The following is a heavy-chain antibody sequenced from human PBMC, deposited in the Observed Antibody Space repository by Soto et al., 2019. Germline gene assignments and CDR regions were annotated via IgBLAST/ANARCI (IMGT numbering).Heavy chain of an antibody. CDR1: GYTFTGYY. CDR2: INPNSGGT. D-gene: IGHD3-22*01. J-gene: IGHJ4*02. V-gene: IGHV1-2*02. CDR3: ARGAHYYDSSGPIPY. Sequence: ASVKVSCKASGYTFTGYYMHWVRQAAGQGLEWMGWINPNSGGTNYAQKFQGRVTMTRDTPISTAYMELSRLRSDDTAVYYCARGAHYYDSSGPIPYLGQGTLVTFSS.